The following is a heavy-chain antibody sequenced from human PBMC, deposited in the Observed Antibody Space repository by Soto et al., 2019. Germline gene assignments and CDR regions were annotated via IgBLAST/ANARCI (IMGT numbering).Heavy chain of an antibody. D-gene: IGHD6-19*01. J-gene: IGHJ4*02. CDR2: AYYRSRWYS. Sequence: SQXLSLTCAISGDSVCSNSAAWNWIRQSPSRGLEWLGRAYYRSRWYSSYAVSVKSRITINPDTSKNQFSLQLSSVTPEDTAVYYCARTNNGWIDYWGQGTLVTVSS. V-gene: IGHV6-1*01. CDR3: ARTNNGWIDY. CDR1: GDSVCSNSAA.